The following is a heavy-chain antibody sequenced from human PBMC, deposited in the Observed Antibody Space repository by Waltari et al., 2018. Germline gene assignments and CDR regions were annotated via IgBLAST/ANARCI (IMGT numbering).Heavy chain of an antibody. J-gene: IGHJ4*02. CDR2: INPSLGST. Sequence: QVQLVQSGAEVRKPGASVKVSCKASGYTFTSSYMHWVRQAPGQGLEWMGIINPSLGSTSYAQKFQGRVTVTRDTSTSAVYMELSTLRSEDTAMYYCARGNYGGNSGFDYWGQGTLVTVSS. CDR3: ARGNYGGNSGFDY. V-gene: IGHV1-46*01. CDR1: GYTFTSSY. D-gene: IGHD4-17*01.